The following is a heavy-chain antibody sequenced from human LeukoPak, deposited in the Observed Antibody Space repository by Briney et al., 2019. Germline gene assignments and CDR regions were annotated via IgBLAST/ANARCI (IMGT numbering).Heavy chain of an antibody. Sequence: AAVHVSCKVSGHNTVTEMSIHLVLERPGKGLEWMGGYPPLHDATVHAQSFQGRVTMTDDTSTDTAHMELKNVTSDDAAIYYCAIGGEGGFDSWGQGTLVTVAS. J-gene: IGHJ5*01. CDR2: YPPLHDAT. V-gene: IGHV1-24*01. CDR3: AIGGEGGFDS. D-gene: IGHD2-15*01. CDR1: GHNTVTEMS.